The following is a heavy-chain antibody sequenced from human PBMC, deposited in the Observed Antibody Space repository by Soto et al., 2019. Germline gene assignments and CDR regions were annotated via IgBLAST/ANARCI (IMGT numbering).Heavy chain of an antibody. J-gene: IGHJ4*02. CDR1: GFTVSSNY. Sequence: GGSLRLSCAASGFTVSSNYMSWVRQAPGKGLEWVSVIYSGGSTYYADSVKGRFTISRDNSKNTLYLQMNSLRAEDTAVYYCARQGYDILTGPNYFDYWGQGTLVTVSS. V-gene: IGHV3-66*04. CDR3: ARQGYDILTGPNYFDY. D-gene: IGHD3-9*01. CDR2: IYSGGST.